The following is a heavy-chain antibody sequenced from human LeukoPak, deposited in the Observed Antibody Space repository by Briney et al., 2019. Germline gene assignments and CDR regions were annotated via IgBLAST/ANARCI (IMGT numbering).Heavy chain of an antibody. D-gene: IGHD5-12*01. Sequence: GGSLRLSCAASGFTFSRCWMHWVRQAPGKGLVWVSRIDEYGTTINYADSVKGRFTISRNNAGDTLFLQMNSLRAEDTGVYYCATDLSGRQDYWGQGTLVTVSS. CDR1: GFTFSRCW. CDR3: ATDLSGRQDY. J-gene: IGHJ4*02. CDR2: IDEYGTTI. V-gene: IGHV3-74*01.